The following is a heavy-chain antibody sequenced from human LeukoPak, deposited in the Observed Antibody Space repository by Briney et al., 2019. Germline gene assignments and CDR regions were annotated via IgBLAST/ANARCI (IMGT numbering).Heavy chain of an antibody. CDR3: VRDNGRLFDY. V-gene: IGHV4-39*07. J-gene: IGHJ4*02. CDR2: MYYTGSS. Sequence: SETLSLTCTVSGGSISSGTYYWGWIRQPPGKRLERIGSMYYTGSSYYNPSLKSRATISLDTSKNQFSLKLNSVTAADTAVYYCVRDNGRLFDYWGQGTLVTVSS. CDR1: GGSISSGTYY.